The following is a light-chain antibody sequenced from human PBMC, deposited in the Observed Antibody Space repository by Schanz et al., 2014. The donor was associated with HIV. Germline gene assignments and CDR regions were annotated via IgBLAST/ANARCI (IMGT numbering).Light chain of an antibody. CDR1: SSDIGAYNR. J-gene: IGLJ1*01. CDR2: EVS. CDR3: NSYSHSNAYV. V-gene: IGLV2-18*02. Sequence: QSALTQPPSVSGSPGQSVTISCTGTSSDIGAYNRVSWYQQSPGTAPKLLIYEVSDRPSGIPDRFSGSKSGNTASLTISGLQAEDEADYYCNSYSHSNAYVFGSGTKLTVL.